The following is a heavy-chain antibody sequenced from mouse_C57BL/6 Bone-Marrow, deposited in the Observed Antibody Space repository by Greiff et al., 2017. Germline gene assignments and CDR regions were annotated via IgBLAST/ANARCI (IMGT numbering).Heavy chain of an antibody. V-gene: IGHV1-69*01. Sequence: VQLQQPGAELVMPGASVKLSCKASGYTFTSYWMHWVKQRPGQGLEWIGEIDPSDSYTNYNQKFKGKSTLTVDKSSSTAYMQLSSLTSRDSAVYNGARFPASEDDGSGYDWYFDVWGTGTTVTVSS. CDR2: IDPSDSYT. CDR1: GYTFTSYW. D-gene: IGHD1-1*01. CDR3: ARFPASEDDGSGYDWYFDV. J-gene: IGHJ1*03.